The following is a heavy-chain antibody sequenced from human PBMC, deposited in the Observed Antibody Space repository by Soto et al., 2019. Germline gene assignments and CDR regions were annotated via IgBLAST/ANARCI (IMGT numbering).Heavy chain of an antibody. CDR1: GGSISSYY. Sequence: SETLSLTCTVSGGSISSYYWSWIRQHPGKGLEWIGYIYYSGSTYYNPSLKSRVTISVDTSKNQFSLKLSSVTAADTAVYYCARGSLSYSSSWYYWFDPWGQGTLVTVSS. J-gene: IGHJ5*02. CDR3: ARGSLSYSSSWYYWFDP. D-gene: IGHD6-13*01. V-gene: IGHV4-59*06. CDR2: IYYSGST.